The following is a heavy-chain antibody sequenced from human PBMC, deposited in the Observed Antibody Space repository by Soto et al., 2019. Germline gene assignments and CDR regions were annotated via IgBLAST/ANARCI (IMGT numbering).Heavy chain of an antibody. CDR2: IYSSGT. Sequence: PSETLSLTCTVSGGSIGAYYWTWIRQPPGMGLEWIGFIYSSGTTYNPSLKSRVIISVDTSHNQFSLNLRSVTAADTAVFYCARAHVMVVAGSTFDYWGHGTLVTVPQ. CDR1: GGSIGAYY. J-gene: IGHJ4*01. V-gene: IGHV4-4*08. CDR3: ARAHVMVVAGSTFDY. D-gene: IGHD6-19*01.